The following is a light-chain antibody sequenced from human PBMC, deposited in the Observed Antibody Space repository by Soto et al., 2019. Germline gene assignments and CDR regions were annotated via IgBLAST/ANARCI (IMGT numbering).Light chain of an antibody. CDR1: SSNIGSNT. V-gene: IGLV1-44*01. CDR2: TNN. CDR3: AAWDDSLNGWV. J-gene: IGLJ3*02. Sequence: QAVVTQPPSTSGTPGQRVTISCSGSSSNIGSNTVNWFQLLPGTAPKLLISTNNQRPSGVPDRFSGSKSGTSASLAISGLQSEDEADYYCAAWDDSLNGWVFGGGTKLTVL.